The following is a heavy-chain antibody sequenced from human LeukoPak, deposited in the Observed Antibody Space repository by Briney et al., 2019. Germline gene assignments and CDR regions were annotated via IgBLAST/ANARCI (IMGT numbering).Heavy chain of an antibody. Sequence: PGGSLRLSCAASGFTFSSYWMSWVRQAPGKGLEWVANIKQDGSEKYYVDSVKGRFTISRDNAKNSLYLQMNSLRAEDTAVYYCARLGRSSGWYYFDYWGQGTLVTVSS. V-gene: IGHV3-7*03. J-gene: IGHJ4*02. CDR2: IKQDGSEK. CDR3: ARLGRSSGWYYFDY. CDR1: GFTFSSYW. D-gene: IGHD6-19*01.